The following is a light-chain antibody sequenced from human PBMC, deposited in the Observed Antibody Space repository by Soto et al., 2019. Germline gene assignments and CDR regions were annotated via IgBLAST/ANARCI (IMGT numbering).Light chain of an antibody. Sequence: EIVLTQSPGTLSLSPGERATLSCRASQSVSSSYLAWYQQKPGQAPRLLIFGASSRATGMPDRFRGSGSGTDFTLNSSRLEPEDFAVYYCQQYGRSHPVTFGGGTKVAIK. CDR2: GAS. CDR1: QSVSSSY. V-gene: IGKV3-20*01. J-gene: IGKJ4*01. CDR3: QQYGRSHPVT.